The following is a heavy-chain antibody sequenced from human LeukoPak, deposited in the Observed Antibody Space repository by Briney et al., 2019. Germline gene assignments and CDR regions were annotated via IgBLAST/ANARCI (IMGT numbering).Heavy chain of an antibody. Sequence: GGPLRLSCAASGFTFSSYAMSWVRQAPGKGLEWVSAISGSGGSTYYADSVKGRFTISRDNSKNTLYLQMNSLRAEDTAVYYCAKAAGYDYVWGSYRYGDAFDIWGQGTTVTVSS. J-gene: IGHJ3*02. CDR2: ISGSGGST. CDR3: AKAAGYDYVWGSYRYGDAFDI. D-gene: IGHD3-16*02. CDR1: GFTFSSYA. V-gene: IGHV3-23*01.